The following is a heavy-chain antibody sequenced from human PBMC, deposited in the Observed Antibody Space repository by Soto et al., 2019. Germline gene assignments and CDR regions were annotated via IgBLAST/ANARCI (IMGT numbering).Heavy chain of an antibody. CDR1: GFSLSTSGVG. Sequence: QITLKESGPTLVKPTQTLTLTCTFSGFSLSTSGVGVGWVRRPPGKALEWLALFYSNGDKRYSPSLKSRLTISKDPSKNQVVLSMTNLDPVDTATYYCAHIPVAGTWYFDLWGRGTLVSVSS. V-gene: IGHV2-5*01. D-gene: IGHD6-19*01. J-gene: IGHJ2*01. CDR2: FYSNGDK. CDR3: AHIPVAGTWYFDL.